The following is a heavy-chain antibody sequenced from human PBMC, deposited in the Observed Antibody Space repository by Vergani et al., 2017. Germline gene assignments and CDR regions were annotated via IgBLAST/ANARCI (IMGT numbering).Heavy chain of an antibody. V-gene: IGHV4-38-2*02. J-gene: IGHJ5*02. Sequence: QVQLQESGPGLVKPSETLSLTCTVSGYSISSGYYWTWIRQTAERRLEWMGRVYPSGTTNYNPSLNGRVTIFVDKSKNLLSLRLNSVTAADTAVYYCARGETRTDWFDPWGQGTLVTVSS. CDR1: GYSISSGYY. D-gene: IGHD3/OR15-3a*01. CDR2: VYPSGTT. CDR3: ARGETRTDWFDP.